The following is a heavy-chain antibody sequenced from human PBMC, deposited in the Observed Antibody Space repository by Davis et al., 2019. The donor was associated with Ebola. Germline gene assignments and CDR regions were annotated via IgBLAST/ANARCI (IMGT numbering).Heavy chain of an antibody. D-gene: IGHD3-3*01. Sequence: GESLKISCAASGFTFSSYGMHWVRQAPGKGLEWVAVIWYDGSNKYYADSVKGRFTISRDNSKNTLYLQMNSLRAEDTALYYCVRARGTDYDLWSVRGNRNNDFYYGLDVWGQGTTVTVSS. CDR2: IWYDGSNK. J-gene: IGHJ6*02. CDR3: VRARGTDYDLWSVRGNRNNDFYYGLDV. CDR1: GFTFSSYG. V-gene: IGHV3-33*01.